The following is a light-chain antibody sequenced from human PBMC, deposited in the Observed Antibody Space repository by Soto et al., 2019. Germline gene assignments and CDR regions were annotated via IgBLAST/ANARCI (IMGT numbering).Light chain of an antibody. CDR1: QNVNNY. V-gene: IGKV3-15*01. CDR2: DAS. CDR3: QEYNNGPPWT. J-gene: IGKJ1*01. Sequence: ERVMTQSPAILSVSPGERATLSCRASQNVNNYLAWYQQKPGQAPRLLIYDASNRATGIPARFSGSGSGTESTLTISSLQSEDFAVYYCQEYNNGPPWTFGQGTKVDIK.